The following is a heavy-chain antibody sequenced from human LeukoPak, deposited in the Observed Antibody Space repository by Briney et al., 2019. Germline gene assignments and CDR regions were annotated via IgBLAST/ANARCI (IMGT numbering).Heavy chain of an antibody. V-gene: IGHV3-30-3*01. CDR3: ARDRGRTGTVCDY. J-gene: IGHJ4*02. CDR2: ISKDGSDK. CDR1: GFTFSDYA. Sequence: GGSLRLSCAASGFTFSDYAMHWVRQAPGKGLEWVAVISKDGSDKYYPGSVRGRFTISRDNAKNSLDLQMNGLRAEDTAVYYCARDRGRTGTVCDYWGQGTLVTVSS. D-gene: IGHD1-1*01.